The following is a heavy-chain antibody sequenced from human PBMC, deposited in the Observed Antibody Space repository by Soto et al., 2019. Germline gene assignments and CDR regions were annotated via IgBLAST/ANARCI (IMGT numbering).Heavy chain of an antibody. CDR1: GGSISSYY. D-gene: IGHD6-19*01. Sequence: SETLSLTCTVTGGSISSYYWSRIRQPPGKGLEWIGYIYYSGSTNYNPSLKSRVTISVDTSKNQFSLKLSSVTAADTAVYYCARTAGWYVGYYYYGMDVWGQGTTVTVSS. CDR2: IYYSGST. J-gene: IGHJ6*02. CDR3: ARTAGWYVGYYYYGMDV. V-gene: IGHV4-59*01.